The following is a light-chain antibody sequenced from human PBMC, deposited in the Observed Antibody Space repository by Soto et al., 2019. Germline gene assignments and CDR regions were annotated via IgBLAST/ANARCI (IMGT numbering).Light chain of an antibody. J-gene: IGKJ4*01. CDR1: QSVSSSF. CDR2: GAS. V-gene: IGKV3-20*01. CDR3: QQYGISPLT. Sequence: EIVLTQSPGTLSLSPGERATLSCRASQSVSSSFLAWYQQKPGQAPRLLIYGASSRATGIPDRFSGSGSGTDFTLTISRLEPEDGAVYYCQQYGISPLTFGGGTKVEIK.